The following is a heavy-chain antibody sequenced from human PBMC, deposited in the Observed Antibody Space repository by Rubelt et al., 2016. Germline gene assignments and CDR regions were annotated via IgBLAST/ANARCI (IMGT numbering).Heavy chain of an antibody. Sequence: GGTFSSYAISWVRQAPGQGLEWMGGIIPIFGTANYAQKFQGRVTITADKSTSTAYMELSSLRSEDTAVYYCARDLQAGTIFGVVILKHFDYWGQGTLVTVSS. J-gene: IGHJ4*02. CDR1: GGTFSSYA. CDR3: ARDLQAGTIFGVVILKHFDY. D-gene: IGHD3-3*01. CDR2: IIPIFGTA. V-gene: IGHV1-69*06.